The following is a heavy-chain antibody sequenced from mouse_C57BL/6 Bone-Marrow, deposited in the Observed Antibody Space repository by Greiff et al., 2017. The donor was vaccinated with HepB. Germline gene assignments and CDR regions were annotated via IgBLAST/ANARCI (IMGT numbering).Heavy chain of an antibody. CDR3: ATYPYY. J-gene: IGHJ2*01. Sequence: QVHVKQPGAELVKPGASVKMSCKASGYTFTSYWITWVKQRPGQGLEWIGDIYPGSGSTNYNEKFKSKATLTVDTSSSTAYMQLSSLTSEDSAVYYCATYPYYWGQGTTLTVSS. CDR2: IYPGSGST. V-gene: IGHV1-55*01. CDR1: GYTFTSYW.